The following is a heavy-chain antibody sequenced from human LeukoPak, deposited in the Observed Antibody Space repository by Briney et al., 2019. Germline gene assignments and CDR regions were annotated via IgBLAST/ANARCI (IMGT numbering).Heavy chain of an antibody. D-gene: IGHD2-21*01. V-gene: IGHV3-30-3*01. CDR1: GFTFSSYA. Sequence: GGSLRLSCAASGFTFSSYAMHWVRQAPGKGLEWVAVISYDGSNKYYADSVKGRFTISRDNSKNTLYLQMNSLRAEDTAVYYCARDTARIFDYCGHGNLVTASS. J-gene: IGHJ4*01. CDR2: ISYDGSNK. CDR3: ARDTARIFDY.